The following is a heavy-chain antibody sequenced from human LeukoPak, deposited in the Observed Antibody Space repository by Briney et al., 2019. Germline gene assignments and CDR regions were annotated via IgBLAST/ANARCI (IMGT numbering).Heavy chain of an antibody. CDR2: TYYRSKWYN. J-gene: IGHJ4*02. CDR1: VDSVSSNSGA. V-gene: IGHV6-1*01. CDR3: ARDATVWFRESYFDY. D-gene: IGHD3-10*01. Sequence: SQTLSLTCAISVDSVSSNSGAWNWIRQSPSRGLEWLGRTYYRSKWYNDYAVSVKSRITINPDTSKNQFSLQLNSVTPEDTAVYYCARDATVWFRESYFDYWGQGTLVTVSS.